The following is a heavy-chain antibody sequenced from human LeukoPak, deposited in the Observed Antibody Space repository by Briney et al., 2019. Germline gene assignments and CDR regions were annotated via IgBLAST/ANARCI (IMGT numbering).Heavy chain of an antibody. D-gene: IGHD3-3*01. Sequence: GGSLTLSCAASGFTFSSYSMNWVRQAPGKGLEWVSSISSSSNYIYYADSVKGRFTISRDNAKNSLYLQMNSLRAEDTAVYYCARVEESASFDPWGQGTLVTVSS. J-gene: IGHJ5*02. CDR1: GFTFSSYS. CDR2: ISSSSNYI. CDR3: ARVEESASFDP. V-gene: IGHV3-21*01.